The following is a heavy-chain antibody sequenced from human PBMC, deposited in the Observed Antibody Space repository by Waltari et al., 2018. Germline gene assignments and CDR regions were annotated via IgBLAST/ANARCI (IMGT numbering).Heavy chain of an antibody. J-gene: IGHJ6*02. CDR3: ARVLYYDFWSGYSELLYYYYGMDV. Sequence: QVQLQESGPGLVKPSETLSLTCTVSGGSISSYYWSWIRQPPGKGLEWIGYIYYSGRTNYNPSLKSRVTISVDTSKNQFSLKLSSVTAADTAVYYCARVLYYDFWSGYSELLYYYYGMDVWGQGTTVTVSS. D-gene: IGHD3-3*01. CDR1: GGSISSYY. V-gene: IGHV4-59*01. CDR2: IYYSGRT.